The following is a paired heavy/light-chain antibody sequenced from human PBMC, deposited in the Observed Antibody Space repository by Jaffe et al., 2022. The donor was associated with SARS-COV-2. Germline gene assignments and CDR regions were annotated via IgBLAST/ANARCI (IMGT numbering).Light chain of an antibody. V-gene: IGLV2-23*02. CDR2: EDT. CDR3: CSYAGSNTFVI. Sequence: QSALTQPASVSGSPGQSITISCTGTNSDIGSFTLVSWYQQHPGKAPKLIIYEDTKRPSGVSNRFSGSKSGNTASLTISGLQPEDEADYHCCSYAGSNTFVIFGGGTKLTVL. CDR1: NSDIGSFTL. J-gene: IGLJ2*01.
Heavy chain of an antibody. J-gene: IGHJ2*01. D-gene: IGHD6-13*01. Sequence: QLQLQESGPGLMKPSETLSLTCTVSGGSISSSGFYWGWIRQPPGRGLEFIGSVYYRGGTDYNPSLNTRVTVSVDTSKNQFSLKLNSVAAADTAIYYCVRLASSRSWPEWHFDLWGRGTLVTVSS. V-gene: IGHV4-39*01. CDR1: GGSISSSGFY. CDR2: VYYRGGT. CDR3: VRLASSRSWPEWHFDL.